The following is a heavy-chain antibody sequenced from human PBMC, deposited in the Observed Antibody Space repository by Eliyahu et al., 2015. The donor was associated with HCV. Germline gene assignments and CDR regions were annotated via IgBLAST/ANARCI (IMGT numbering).Heavy chain of an antibody. D-gene: IGHD3-16*02. CDR1: GFXFNTYW. CDR2: IKQDGSEK. J-gene: IGHJ4*02. Sequence: EVQLVESGGGLVQPGGSLRLSCAASGFXFNTYWMXWVRQAPGKGLEWVANIKQDGSEKDYVDSVKGRFTISRDNAKNSLYLQMNSLRAEDTAVFYCARDRLSFFDYWGQGTLVTVSS. CDR3: ARDRLSFFDY. V-gene: IGHV3-7*03.